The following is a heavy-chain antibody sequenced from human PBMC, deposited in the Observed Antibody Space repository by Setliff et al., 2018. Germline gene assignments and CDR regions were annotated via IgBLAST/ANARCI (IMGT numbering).Heavy chain of an antibody. CDR3: AREGVDTRSSTDYRYYMDV. D-gene: IGHD5-18*01. J-gene: IGHJ6*03. CDR1: GGTFRSYG. CDR2: TIPSFGST. Sequence: ASVKVSCKASGGTFRSYGISWVRQAPEQGLEWMGGTIPSFGSTNYAQKSQDRVTIITDESTSTAYMELSSLRTEDTAVYYCAREGVDTRSSTDYRYYMDVWGKGTTVTVSS. V-gene: IGHV1-69*05.